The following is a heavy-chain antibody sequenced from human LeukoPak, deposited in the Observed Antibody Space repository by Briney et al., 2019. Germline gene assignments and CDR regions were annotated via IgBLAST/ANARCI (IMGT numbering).Heavy chain of an antibody. CDR1: GYTFTSYD. V-gene: IGHV1-8*01. CDR2: MNPNSGNT. CDR3: ARDYPSYGDYLYYYYYMDV. Sequence: GASVKVSCKASGYTFTSYDINWVRQATGQGLEWMGWMNPNSGNTGYAQKFQGRVTMTRYTSISTAYMELSSLRSEDTAVYYCARDYPSYGDYLYYYYYMDVWGKGTTVTVSS. D-gene: IGHD4-17*01. J-gene: IGHJ6*03.